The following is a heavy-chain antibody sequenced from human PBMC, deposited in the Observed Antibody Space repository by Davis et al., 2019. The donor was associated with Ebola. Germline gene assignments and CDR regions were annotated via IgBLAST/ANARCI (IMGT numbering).Heavy chain of an antibody. CDR3: ARGDIVVVVAATRHLGTGYYGMDV. CDR2: IYYSGST. V-gene: IGHV4-39*01. CDR1: GGSISSSSYY. Sequence: MPSETLSLTCTVSGGSISSSSYYWGWIRQPPGKGLEWIGSIYYSGSTYYNPSLKSRVTISVDTSKNQFSLKLSSVTAADTAVYYCARGDIVVVVAATRHLGTGYYGMDVWGQGTTVTVSS. J-gene: IGHJ6*02. D-gene: IGHD2-15*01.